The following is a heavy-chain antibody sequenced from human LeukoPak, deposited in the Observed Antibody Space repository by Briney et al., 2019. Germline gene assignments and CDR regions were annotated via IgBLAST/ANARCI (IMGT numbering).Heavy chain of an antibody. J-gene: IGHJ5*02. CDR3: ARADSPLEAAAPFDP. CDR1: GYTFTGYY. CDR2: INPNSGGT. V-gene: IGHV1-2*02. Sequence: ASVKVSCKASGYTFTGYYMHWVRHAPGQGLEWMGWINPNSGGTNYAQKFQGRVTMTRDTSISTAYMELSRLRSDDTAVYYCARADSPLEAAAPFDPWGQGTLVTVSS. D-gene: IGHD6-13*01.